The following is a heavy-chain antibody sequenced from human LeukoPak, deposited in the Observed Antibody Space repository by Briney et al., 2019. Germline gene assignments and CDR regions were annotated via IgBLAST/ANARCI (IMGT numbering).Heavy chain of an antibody. J-gene: IGHJ4*02. Sequence: SETLSLTCAVYSGSLSGYYWSWIRQPPGKGLEWIGEINHSGSTNYNPSLKSRVTISVDTSKNQFSLKLSSVTAADTAVYYCARGVTGTTQLFDYWGQGTLVTVSS. CDR2: INHSGST. CDR3: ARGVTGTTQLFDY. CDR1: SGSLSGYY. D-gene: IGHD1-7*01. V-gene: IGHV4-34*01.